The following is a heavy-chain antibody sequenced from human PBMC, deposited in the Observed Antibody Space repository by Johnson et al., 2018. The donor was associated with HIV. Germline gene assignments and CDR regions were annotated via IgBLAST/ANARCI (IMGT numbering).Heavy chain of an antibody. D-gene: IGHD6-13*01. CDR2: ISYDGTNK. V-gene: IGHV3-30*03. Sequence: VQLVESGGGVVQPGRSLRLSCAASGFTFSNYDIHWVRQAPGKGLEWVAFISYDGTNKYYADSVKGRFTISRDNSKNTLYLQRKSLRAEDTAVYYCASVHGIAGVDAFDIWGQGTMVTVSS. CDR3: ASVHGIAGVDAFDI. CDR1: GFTFSNYD. J-gene: IGHJ3*02.